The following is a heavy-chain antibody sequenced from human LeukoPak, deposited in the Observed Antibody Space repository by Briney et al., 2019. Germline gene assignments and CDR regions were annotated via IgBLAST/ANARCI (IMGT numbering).Heavy chain of an antibody. CDR1: GYSFTNYW. CDR2: IYPTDSDT. D-gene: IGHD6-13*01. CDR3: ASNSYSSNYYADY. Sequence: GESLKISRKASGYSFTNYWIGWVRQMPGKGLEWMGIIYPTDSDTRYSPSFQGQVTISADKSISTAYLQWSSLKASDIAMYYCASNSYSSNYYADYWGQGTLVTVSS. V-gene: IGHV5-51*01. J-gene: IGHJ4*02.